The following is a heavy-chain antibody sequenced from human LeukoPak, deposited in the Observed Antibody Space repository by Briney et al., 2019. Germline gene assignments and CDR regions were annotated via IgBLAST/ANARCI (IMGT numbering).Heavy chain of an antibody. CDR2: IRGDGGAT. Sequence: PGGSLRLSCAASGFSFSSHGMTWVRPAPGTGLGWVSTIRGDGGATFYADSVKGRFTISRDNSVNTLYLQRNSLRAEDTAVYYCAKFDSSGYCLGYWGQGTLVIASS. D-gene: IGHD3-22*01. CDR3: AKFDSSGYCLGY. J-gene: IGHJ4*02. CDR1: GFSFSSHG. V-gene: IGHV3-23*01.